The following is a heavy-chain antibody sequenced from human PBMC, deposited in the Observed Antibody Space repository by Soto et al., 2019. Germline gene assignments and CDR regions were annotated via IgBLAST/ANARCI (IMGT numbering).Heavy chain of an antibody. V-gene: IGHV3-23*01. Sequence: EVQLLESGGGFVQPGGSLRLSCAASGITFTSYAMTWVRQAPGKGLEWVSAISGSGGSTYYADSVKGRFTISRDNSKNTLYLQMNSLRAEDTAVYYCAKGDSSSWNPYNIYDMDVWGQGTTVNVSS. J-gene: IGHJ6*02. CDR3: AKGDSSSWNPYNIYDMDV. CDR2: ISGSGGST. CDR1: GITFTSYA. D-gene: IGHD6-13*01.